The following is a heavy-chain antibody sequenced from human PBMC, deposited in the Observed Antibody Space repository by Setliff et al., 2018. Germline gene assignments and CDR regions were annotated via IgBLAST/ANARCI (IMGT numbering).Heavy chain of an antibody. J-gene: IGHJ3*02. CDR2: INYSGST. Sequence: SETLSLTCSVSGGAVSGDYWTWIRQPPGKGLEYIGYINYSGSTNYNPSLKSRVTISGDTSKNQFSLKLSSVTAADTAVYYCGRSYYDSSGYSLMLFDIWGQGTKVTVSS. D-gene: IGHD3-22*01. CDR1: GGAVSGDY. V-gene: IGHV4-59*08. CDR3: GRSYYDSSGYSLMLFDI.